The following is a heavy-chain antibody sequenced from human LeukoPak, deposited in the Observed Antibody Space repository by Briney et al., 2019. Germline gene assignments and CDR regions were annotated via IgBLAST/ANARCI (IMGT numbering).Heavy chain of an antibody. CDR2: VYDTGAT. Sequence: SETLSLTCTVSGGSISGYYWSWIRQPPGKRLEWIGYVYDTGATNYNPSLKSRFTISIDTSKNQFTLYLSSVTAADTAVYYCARLPLIATTRGGFDPWGQGTLVTVSS. V-gene: IGHV4-59*08. D-gene: IGHD1/OR15-1a*01. CDR3: ARLPLIATTRGGFDP. CDR1: GGSISGYY. J-gene: IGHJ5*02.